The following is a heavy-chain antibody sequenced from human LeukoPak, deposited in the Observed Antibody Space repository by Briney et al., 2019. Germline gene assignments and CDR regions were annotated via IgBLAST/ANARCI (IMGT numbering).Heavy chain of an antibody. CDR2: ISSSSSTI. V-gene: IGHV3-48*01. CDR3: ARKTGGSLDI. Sequence: GGSLRLSCAASGFTFSSYSMNWVRQAPGKGLEWVTYISSSSSTIYYAGSVKGRFTISRDNAKNSLYLEMNSLRAEDTAVYYCARKTGGSLDIWGQGTMVTVSS. D-gene: IGHD7-27*01. J-gene: IGHJ3*02. CDR1: GFTFSSYS.